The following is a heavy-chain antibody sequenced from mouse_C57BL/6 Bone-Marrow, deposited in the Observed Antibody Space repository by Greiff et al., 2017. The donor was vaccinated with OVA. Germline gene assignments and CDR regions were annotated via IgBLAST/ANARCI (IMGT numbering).Heavy chain of an antibody. Sequence: QVHVKQSGAELVRPGTSVKMSCKASGYTFTNYWIGWVKQRPGHGLEWIGDIYPGGGYPNYNEKFKGKATLTAAKSSTTAYMQFSSLTSKDSAIYFCARNRDCDCSSFDYWGQGTTLTVSS. J-gene: IGHJ2*01. CDR2: IYPGGGYP. CDR1: GYTFTNYW. V-gene: IGHV1-63*01. CDR3: ARNRDCDCSSFDY. D-gene: IGHD2-13*01.